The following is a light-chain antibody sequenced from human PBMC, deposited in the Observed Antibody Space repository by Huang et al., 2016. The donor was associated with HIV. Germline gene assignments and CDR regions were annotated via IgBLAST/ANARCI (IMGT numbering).Light chain of an antibody. J-gene: IGKJ1*01. CDR3: QKYNDVPRT. V-gene: IGKV1-27*01. Sequence: DIQMTQSPSSLSASIGDRITISCRASQDIDAYLAWYQHKPGKVPNLLIYVASTLQSGVPSRFSGSGSGTKFTLTIGSLQPEDVGSYYCQKYNDVPRTFGHGTKVEIK. CDR1: QDIDAY. CDR2: VAS.